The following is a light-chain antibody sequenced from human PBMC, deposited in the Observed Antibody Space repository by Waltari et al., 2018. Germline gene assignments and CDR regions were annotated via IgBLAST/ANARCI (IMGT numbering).Light chain of an antibody. J-gene: IGKJ1*01. CDR1: QSVGRS. CDR2: DAS. CDR3: QHYVRLPAT. Sequence: EIVLTQSPGTLSLSPGERATLACRGSQSVGRSLAWYQQKPGQAPRLLIYDASRRATGIPDRFSGSGSGTDFSLTISTLEPEDFAVYYCQHYVRLPATFGQGTKVEI. V-gene: IGKV3-20*01.